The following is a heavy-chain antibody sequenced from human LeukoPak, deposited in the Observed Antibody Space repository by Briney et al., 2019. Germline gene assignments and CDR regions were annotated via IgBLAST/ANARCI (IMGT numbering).Heavy chain of an antibody. J-gene: IGHJ4*02. D-gene: IGHD2-15*01. CDR3: VKDQYCSGGSCYVGGDY. CDR1: GFTFRSYA. CDR2: ISSNGGST. V-gene: IGHV3-64D*06. Sequence: GGSLRLSCSASGFTFRSYAMLWVRQAPGKGLEYVSAISSNGGSTYYADSVKGRFTISRDNSKNTLYLQMSSLRAEDTAVYYCVKDQYCSGGSCYVGGDYWGQGTLVTVSS.